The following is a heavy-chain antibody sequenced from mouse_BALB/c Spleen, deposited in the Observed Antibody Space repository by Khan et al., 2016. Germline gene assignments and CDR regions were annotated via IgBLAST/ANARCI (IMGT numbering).Heavy chain of an antibody. Sequence: QVQLKESGAELVRPGSSVKISCKASGYAFSSYWMNWVKQRPGQGHEWIGQSYPGDGGTNYNGKFKGKATLTADKSSSTAYTQLSSLTSEDSAVYFCAKLTGTREAMDYWGQGTSVTVSS. CDR3: AKLTGTREAMDY. D-gene: IGHD4-1*01. J-gene: IGHJ4*01. CDR1: GYAFSSYW. CDR2: SYPGDGGT. V-gene: IGHV1-80*01.